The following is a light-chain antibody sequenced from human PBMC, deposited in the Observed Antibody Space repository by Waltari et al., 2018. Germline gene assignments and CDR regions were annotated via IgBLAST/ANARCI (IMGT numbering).Light chain of an antibody. V-gene: IGLV2-14*01. Sequence: QSALTQPASVSGSPGQSITISCTGTSSDAGFYSLFSWFQPHPGKAPKVLIYKVTNRPSGVSNRFSGSKSGNTASLTISGLQAEDEADYYCSSYTRSSYWVFGGGTQLTVL. CDR2: KVT. J-gene: IGLJ3*02. CDR1: SSDAGFYSL. CDR3: SSYTRSSYWV.